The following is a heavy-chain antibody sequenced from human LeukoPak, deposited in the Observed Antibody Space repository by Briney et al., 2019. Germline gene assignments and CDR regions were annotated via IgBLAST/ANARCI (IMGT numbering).Heavy chain of an antibody. CDR3: ATDRDYSNTERGFDY. CDR2: INPNSGET. J-gene: IGHJ4*02. CDR1: GYTFTDYY. V-gene: IGHV1-2*02. D-gene: IGHD4-11*01. Sequence: AASVKVSCKTSGYTFTDYYIHWVRQAPGRGLEWMGWINPNSGETNSAQKFQGRVTMTGDTAIRTAYMALSRLTSDDTAVYYCATDRDYSNTERGFDYWGQGTLVTVSS.